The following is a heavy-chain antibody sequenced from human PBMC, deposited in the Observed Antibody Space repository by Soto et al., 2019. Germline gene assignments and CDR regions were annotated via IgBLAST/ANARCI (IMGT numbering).Heavy chain of an antibody. D-gene: IGHD6-13*01. CDR3: AKEILSIAEAGLGSFEY. CDR2: ISYDGSNK. CDR1: GFTFSSYG. V-gene: IGHV3-30*18. Sequence: GGSLRLSCAASGFTFSSYGMHWVRQAPGKGLEWVAVISYDGSNKYYADSVKGRFTISRDNSKNTLYLQMNSLRAEDTAVYYCAKEILSIAEAGLGSFEYWGQGTLVTVS. J-gene: IGHJ4*02.